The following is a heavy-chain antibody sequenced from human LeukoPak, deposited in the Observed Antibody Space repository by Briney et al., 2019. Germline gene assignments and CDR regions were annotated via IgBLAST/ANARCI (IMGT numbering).Heavy chain of an antibody. Sequence: GGSLTLSRAASGFTFSDYYMSWIRQAPGKGLEWVSYITPSSTYTNYADSVKGRFTISRDNAKNSQYLQMTSLRAQDTGIYYCARSSGSYRPFDSWGQGTL. CDR3: ARSSGSYRPFDS. D-gene: IGHD3-22*01. V-gene: IGHV3-11*06. CDR1: GFTFSDYY. J-gene: IGHJ4*02. CDR2: ITPSSTYT.